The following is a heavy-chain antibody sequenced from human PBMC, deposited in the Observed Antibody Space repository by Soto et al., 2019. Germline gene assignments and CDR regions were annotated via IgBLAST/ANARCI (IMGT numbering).Heavy chain of an antibody. CDR3: AKKRGLNVRVYYFDY. J-gene: IGHJ4*02. D-gene: IGHD3-22*01. CDR1: GFTFSSYA. Sequence: PGGSLRLSCAASGFTFSSYAMSWVRQAPGKGLEWVSAISGSGGSTYYADSVKGRFTISRDNSKNTLYLQMNSLRAEDTAVYYCAKKRGLNVRVYYFDYWRQGTLVTVSS. V-gene: IGHV3-23*01. CDR2: ISGSGGST.